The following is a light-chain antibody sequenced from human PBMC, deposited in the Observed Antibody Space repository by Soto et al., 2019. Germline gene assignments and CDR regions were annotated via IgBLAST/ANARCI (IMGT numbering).Light chain of an antibody. V-gene: IGLV2-14*01. Sequence: QSVLTQPASVSGSPGQSITISFTGTSSDVGGYNYVSWYQQHPGKAPKLMIYDVSNRPSGVSNRFSGSKSGNTASLTISGLRAEDEADYYCSSYTSSSTRVVFGTGTKVTVL. CDR1: SSDVGGYNY. CDR3: SSYTSSSTRVV. J-gene: IGLJ1*01. CDR2: DVS.